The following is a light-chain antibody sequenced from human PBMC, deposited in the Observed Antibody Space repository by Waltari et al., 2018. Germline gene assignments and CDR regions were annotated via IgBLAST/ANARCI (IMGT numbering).Light chain of an antibody. Sequence: EIVLTQSPGTLSLSPGERATLSCRASQSVSSSYLAWYQQKPGQAPRLLLYGASSRATGIPDRFSGSGSGTDFTLTISRLEPEDFAVYYCQQYGSSLLFGGGTKVEIK. CDR2: GAS. J-gene: IGKJ4*01. V-gene: IGKV3-20*01. CDR1: QSVSSSY. CDR3: QQYGSSLL.